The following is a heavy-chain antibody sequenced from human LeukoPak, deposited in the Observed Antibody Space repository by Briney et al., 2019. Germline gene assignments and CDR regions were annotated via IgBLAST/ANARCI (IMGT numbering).Heavy chain of an antibody. Sequence: PGGSLRLSCAASGFIFSNYWMTWVRQAPGKGLEWVSSISSSSSSINNADSVNGRFTISRDNTKKSLYLQMNSLRAEDTAVYYCARGYGSGRLNVLFDYWGQGTLVTVSS. J-gene: IGHJ4*02. CDR1: GFIFSNYW. CDR3: ARGYGSGRLNVLFDY. CDR2: ISSSSSSI. D-gene: IGHD3-10*01. V-gene: IGHV3-21*01.